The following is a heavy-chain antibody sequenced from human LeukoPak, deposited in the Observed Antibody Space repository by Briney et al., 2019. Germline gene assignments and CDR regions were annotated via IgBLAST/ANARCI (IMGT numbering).Heavy chain of an antibody. Sequence: SETLSLTCTVSGGSISSSSYYWGWIRQPPGKGLEWIGSIYYSGSTYYNPSLKSRVTISVDTSKNQFSLKLSSVTAADTAVYYCARHWVVVAATDAFDIWGQGTVVTVSS. D-gene: IGHD2-15*01. V-gene: IGHV4-39*01. J-gene: IGHJ3*02. CDR2: IYYSGST. CDR3: ARHWVVVAATDAFDI. CDR1: GGSISSSSYY.